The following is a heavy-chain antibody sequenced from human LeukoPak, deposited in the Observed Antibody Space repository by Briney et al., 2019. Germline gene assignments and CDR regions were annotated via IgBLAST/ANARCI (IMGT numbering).Heavy chain of an antibody. Sequence: SETLALKRSVAGGSIGGYYWSWIRRPQGKGLEWIGYIYYSGSTKYNPSLKSRVTISVDTSRTQFSLKVSSVTAADTAVYYCAREGTSSHRLDVWGQGTTVTVSS. CDR2: IYYSGST. J-gene: IGHJ6*02. D-gene: IGHD2-2*01. CDR1: GGSIGGYY. V-gene: IGHV4-59*01. CDR3: AREGTSSHRLDV.